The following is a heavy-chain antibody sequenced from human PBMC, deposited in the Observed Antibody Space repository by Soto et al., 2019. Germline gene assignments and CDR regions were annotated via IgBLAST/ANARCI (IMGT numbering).Heavy chain of an antibody. J-gene: IGHJ4*02. D-gene: IGHD3-10*01. CDR1: GGSISSSSYY. Sequence: SETLSLTCTVSGGSISSSSYYWGWIRRPPGKGLEWIGSIYYSGSTYYNPSLKSRVTISVDTSKNQFSLKLSSVTAADTAVYYCARGEESFPYFDYRGQGTLVTVSS. CDR3: ARGEESFPYFDY. V-gene: IGHV4-39*01. CDR2: IYYSGST.